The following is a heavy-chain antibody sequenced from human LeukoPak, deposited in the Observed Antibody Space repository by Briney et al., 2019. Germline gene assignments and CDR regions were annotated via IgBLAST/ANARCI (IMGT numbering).Heavy chain of an antibody. CDR1: GYTFTSYD. Sequence: ASVKVSCKASGYTFTSYDINWVRQATGQGLEWMGWMNPNSGNTGYAQKFQGRVTMTRNTSISTAYMELSSLRSEDTAVYYCARGAAAAEENWFDPWGQGTLVTVSS. J-gene: IGHJ5*02. CDR2: MNPNSGNT. V-gene: IGHV1-8*01. CDR3: ARGAAAAEENWFDP. D-gene: IGHD6-13*01.